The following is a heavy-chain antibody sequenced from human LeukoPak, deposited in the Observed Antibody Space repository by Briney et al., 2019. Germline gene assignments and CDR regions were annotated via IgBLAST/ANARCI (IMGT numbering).Heavy chain of an antibody. J-gene: IGHJ4*02. Sequence: GGSLRLSCAASGFTVSGNYMSWVRQAPGKGLEWVSVIYSGGNTYYADSVKGRFTISRDNANNTVYLQMNSLRVEDTAVYYCVRGGVDYWGQGTLVTVSS. D-gene: IGHD3-16*01. CDR2: IYSGGNT. CDR3: VRGGVDY. CDR1: GFTVSGNY. V-gene: IGHV3-53*01.